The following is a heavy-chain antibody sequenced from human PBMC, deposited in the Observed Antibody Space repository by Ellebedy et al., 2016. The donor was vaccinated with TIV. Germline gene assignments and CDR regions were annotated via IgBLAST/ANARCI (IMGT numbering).Heavy chain of an antibody. CDR3: ASARGYSYGDNWFDP. CDR1: GGSFSGYY. Sequence: MPSETLSLTCAVYGGSFSGYYWGWIRQLPGKGLEWIVSIYYSGSTYYNPSLKSRVTISVDTSKNQFSLKLSSVTAADTAVYYCASARGYSYGDNWFDPWGQGTLVTVSS. J-gene: IGHJ5*02. V-gene: IGHV4-39*01. CDR2: IYYSGST. D-gene: IGHD5-18*01.